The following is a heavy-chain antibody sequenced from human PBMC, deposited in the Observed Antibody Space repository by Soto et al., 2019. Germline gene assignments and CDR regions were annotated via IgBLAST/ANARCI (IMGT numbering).Heavy chain of an antibody. D-gene: IGHD3-22*01. V-gene: IGHV1-3*01. J-gene: IGHJ4*02. Sequence: ASVKVSCKASGYTFTSYAMHWVRQAPGQRLEWMGWINASNGTANYAQKFQGRVTITADESTSTAYMELSSLRSEDTAVYYCALIGVVVVTPNDYWGQGTLVTVSS. CDR2: INASNGTA. CDR1: GYTFTSYA. CDR3: ALIGVVVVTPNDY.